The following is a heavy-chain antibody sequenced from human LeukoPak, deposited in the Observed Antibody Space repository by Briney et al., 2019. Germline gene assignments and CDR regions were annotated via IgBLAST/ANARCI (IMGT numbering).Heavy chain of an antibody. V-gene: IGHV4-59*01. J-gene: IGHJ3*02. CDR2: IYYTGNT. CDR1: GGSISSSYY. Sequence: PSETLSLTCTVSGGSISSSYYWSWIRQPPGKGLEWIGFIYYTGNTNYNPSLKSRVTISVDTSKNRFSLKLSSVTAADTAVYYCARDQYYDAFDIWGQGTMVIVSS. D-gene: IGHD1-26*01. CDR3: ARDQYYDAFDI.